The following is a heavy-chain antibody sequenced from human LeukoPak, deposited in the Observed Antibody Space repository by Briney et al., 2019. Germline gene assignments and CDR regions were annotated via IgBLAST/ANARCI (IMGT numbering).Heavy chain of an antibody. CDR2: INQDGSEK. J-gene: IGHJ4*02. CDR1: GFTFSRYW. CDR3: ATDPRPDSGNFLGFEY. D-gene: IGHD4-23*01. V-gene: IGHV3-7*01. Sequence: GGSLRLSCVASGFTFSRYWMSWVRQAPGKGLEWVANINQDGSEKYYVDSVKGRFTISRGNSKNPLYLQMSSLRAEDTAVYYCATDPRPDSGNFLGFEYWGQGTLVTVSS.